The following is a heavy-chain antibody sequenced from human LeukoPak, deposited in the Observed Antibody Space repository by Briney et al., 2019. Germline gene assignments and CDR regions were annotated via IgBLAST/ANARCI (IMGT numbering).Heavy chain of an antibody. V-gene: IGHV4-59*01. J-gene: IGHJ4*02. D-gene: IGHD3-16*01. CDR2: IYYSGST. Sequence: SETLSLTCTVSGGSISSYYWSWIRQPPGKGLEWIGYIYYSGSTNYNPSLKSRVTLSVDTSKNQFSLKLSSVTAADTAVYYCARGGTSAYADYWGQGTLVTVSS. CDR1: GGSISSYY. CDR3: ARGGTSAYADY.